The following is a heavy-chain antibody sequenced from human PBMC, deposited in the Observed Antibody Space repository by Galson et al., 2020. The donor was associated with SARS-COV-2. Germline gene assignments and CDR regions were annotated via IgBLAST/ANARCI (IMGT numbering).Heavy chain of an antibody. CDR3: ATSYGSSWYHY. D-gene: IGHD6-19*01. CDR1: GYTFNTYT. J-gene: IGHJ4*02. Sequence: ASVKVSCKASGYTFNTYTITWVQQAPGRGLQWMGWISAYNGNTDSAQEFQDRVFMTTDTSTRTAYFELRSLRADDAAVYYCATSYGSSWYHYWGQGTLVTVSS. CDR2: ISAYNGNT. V-gene: IGHV1-18*01.